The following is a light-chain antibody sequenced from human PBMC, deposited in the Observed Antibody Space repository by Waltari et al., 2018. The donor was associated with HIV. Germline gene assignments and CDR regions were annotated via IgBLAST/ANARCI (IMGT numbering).Light chain of an antibody. CDR2: LNA. CDR1: PSNMGTDYD. CDR3: QSYDTSLSGWGI. J-gene: IGLJ2*01. Sequence: QSVLTKPPSVSGAPGQRVTISCTGIPSNMGTDYDVHWYQQLPGTAPKLLIFLNARRTPGVPDRFSGSKSGSSASLAITGLQADDEATYYCQSYDTSLSGWGIFGGGTKVTVL. V-gene: IGLV1-40*01.